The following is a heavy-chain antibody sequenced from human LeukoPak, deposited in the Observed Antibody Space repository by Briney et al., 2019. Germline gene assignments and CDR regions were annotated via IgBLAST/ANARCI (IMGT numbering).Heavy chain of an antibody. J-gene: IGHJ4*02. CDR1: GGSISSGSYY. CDR3: AREDGDYYPSAY. Sequence: SETLSLTCTVSGGSISSGSYYWSWIRQPAGKGLEWIGRIYTSGSTNYNPSLKSRVTISVDTSKNQFSLKLSSVTAADTAVYYCAREDGDYYPSAYWGQGALVTVSS. V-gene: IGHV4-61*02. CDR2: IYTSGST. D-gene: IGHD4-17*01.